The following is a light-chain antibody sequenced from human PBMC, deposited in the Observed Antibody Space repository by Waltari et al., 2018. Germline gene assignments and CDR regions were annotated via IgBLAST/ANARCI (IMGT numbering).Light chain of an antibody. CDR2: EVN. CDR3: CSYRGGHSWV. Sequence: QSALTLPASVSGSPGQSISISCTGTSNDIGSYNRVSWYQHHPGKAPKLLIYEVNKRPSGVSGRFSCSKSGNTASLTISGLQAEDEGDYYCCSYRGGHSWVFGGGAKLTVL. J-gene: IGLJ3*02. CDR1: SNDIGSYNR. V-gene: IGLV2-23*02.